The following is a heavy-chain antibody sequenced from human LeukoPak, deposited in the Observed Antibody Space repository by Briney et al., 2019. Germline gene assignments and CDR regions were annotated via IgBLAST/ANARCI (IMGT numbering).Heavy chain of an antibody. CDR2: IYSSGST. CDR3: ARDLNWYSVYLFAY. Sequence: PSETPSLTCTVSGGSISSYYWSWIRQPAGKGLEWIGRIYSSGSTNYNPSLKSRVTMSVDTSKNQFSLKLSSVTAADTAVYYCARDLNWYSVYLFAYWGQGELGTVSS. J-gene: IGHJ4*02. CDR1: GGSISSYY. D-gene: IGHD5/OR15-5a*01. V-gene: IGHV4-4*07.